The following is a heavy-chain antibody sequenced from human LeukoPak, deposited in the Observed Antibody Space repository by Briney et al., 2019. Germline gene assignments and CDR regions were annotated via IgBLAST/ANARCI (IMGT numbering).Heavy chain of an antibody. D-gene: IGHD6-6*01. CDR3: ARDGQYSSSSGY. CDR1: GGTFSSYA. CDR2: IIPILGIA. V-gene: IGHV1-69*04. Sequence: ASVKVSCKASGGTFSSYAISWVRQAPGQGLEWMGRIIPILGIANYAQKFQGRVTITADKSTSTAYMELSSLRSEDTAVYYCARDGQYSSSSGYWGQGTLVTVSS. J-gene: IGHJ4*02.